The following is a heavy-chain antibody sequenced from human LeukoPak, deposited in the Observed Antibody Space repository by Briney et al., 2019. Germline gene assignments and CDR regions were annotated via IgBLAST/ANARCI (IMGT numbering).Heavy chain of an antibody. D-gene: IGHD6-19*01. CDR1: GFTFTTYA. CDR2: ICAGGAAT. CDR3: GRPTKFWLIQGDGVDV. J-gene: IGHJ6*02. Sequence: PGASLRPSCAASGFTFTTYAMTWVRQAPGKGLDWVSSICAGGAATFYSDSVEGRFTISRDNSMNTLYLQMNSLRADDTAVYYCGRPTKFWLIQGDGVDVWGQGTTVTVSS. V-gene: IGHV3-23*01.